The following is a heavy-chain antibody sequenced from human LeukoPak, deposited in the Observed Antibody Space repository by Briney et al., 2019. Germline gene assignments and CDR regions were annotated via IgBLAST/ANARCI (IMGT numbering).Heavy chain of an antibody. CDR1: GFTFSSYA. V-gene: IGHV3-21*06. CDR2: ISSSSKYI. J-gene: IGHJ4*02. D-gene: IGHD6-13*01. Sequence: PGGSLRLSCAASGFTFSSYAMSWVRQAPGKGLEWVSVISSSSKYIYYADSVKGRFTISRDNAKNSLYLQMNSLRAEDTAVYYCARVLTAVSLAIDYWGQGTLVTVST. CDR3: ARVLTAVSLAIDY.